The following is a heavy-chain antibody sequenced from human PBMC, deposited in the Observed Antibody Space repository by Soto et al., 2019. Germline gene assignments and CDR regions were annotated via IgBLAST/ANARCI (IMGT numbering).Heavy chain of an antibody. Sequence: LRLSCAASGFTFSSYAMSWVRQAPGKGLEWVSAISGSGGSTYYADSVKGRFTISRDNSKNTLYLQMNSLRAEDTAVYYCAKVMGDSSGLGEYYFDYWGQGTLVTVSS. V-gene: IGHV3-23*01. J-gene: IGHJ4*02. CDR2: ISGSGGST. D-gene: IGHD3-22*01. CDR1: GFTFSSYA. CDR3: AKVMGDSSGLGEYYFDY.